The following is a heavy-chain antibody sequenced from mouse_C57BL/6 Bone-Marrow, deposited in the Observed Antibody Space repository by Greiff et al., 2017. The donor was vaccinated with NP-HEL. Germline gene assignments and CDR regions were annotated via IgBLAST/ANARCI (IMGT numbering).Heavy chain of an antibody. J-gene: IGHJ3*01. V-gene: IGHV1-72*01. D-gene: IGHD4-1*01. CDR1: GYTFTSYW. CDR2: IDPTSGGT. Sequence: QVQLQQPGAELVQPGASVKLSCKASGYTFTSYWMHWVTQRPGRGLAWIARIDPTSGGTKSNEKFTSTATLTAAKPSTTAYMQVSSLTTEDSVVYYCARAGGDLGRFAYWGKGTLVTVAA. CDR3: ARAGGDLGRFAY.